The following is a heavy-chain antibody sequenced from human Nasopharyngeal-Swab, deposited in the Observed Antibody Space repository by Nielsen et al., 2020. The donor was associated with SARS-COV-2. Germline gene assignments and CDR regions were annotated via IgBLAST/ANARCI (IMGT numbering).Heavy chain of an antibody. Sequence: GESLKISCAASGFTVSSNYMSWVRQAPGKGLEWVSVIYSGGSTYYADSVKGRFTISRDNSKNTLYLQMNSLRAEDTAVYYCGGYNWNYGGIDYWGQGTLVTVSS. CDR3: GGYNWNYGGIDY. CDR1: GFTVSSNY. CDR2: IYSGGST. J-gene: IGHJ4*02. V-gene: IGHV3-53*01. D-gene: IGHD1-7*01.